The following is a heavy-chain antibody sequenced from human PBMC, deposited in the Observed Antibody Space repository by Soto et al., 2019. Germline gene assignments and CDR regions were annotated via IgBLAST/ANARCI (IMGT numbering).Heavy chain of an antibody. D-gene: IGHD3-10*01. CDR2: ISHSGTST. J-gene: IGHJ5*02. Sequence: EVQLLESGGGLVQPGGSLRLSCAVSGVTFRNFAMKLVRQAPGKGPEGVPGISHSGTSTYYADSVKGRFTISRDNSKNTLYLQMNSLRAEDTAVYYCAKGSWVHHGSEGGNWLDPWGQGTLVTVSS. CDR3: AKGSWVHHGSEGGNWLDP. CDR1: GVTFRNFA. V-gene: IGHV3-23*01.